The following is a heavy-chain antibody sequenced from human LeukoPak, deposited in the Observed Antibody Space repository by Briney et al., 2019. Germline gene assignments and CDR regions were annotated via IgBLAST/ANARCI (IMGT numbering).Heavy chain of an antibody. J-gene: IGHJ4*02. D-gene: IGHD6-25*01. V-gene: IGHV4-59*01. Sequence: SETLSLTCSVPGGSISPYYWSWIRQPPGKGLEWIGYIFYSGVTTYNPSLKSRVSISLDSPKNQFFLRLTSVTAADTAMYYCARADTLAAIYFDFWGQGRLVTVSS. CDR1: GGSISPYY. CDR3: ARADTLAAIYFDF. CDR2: IFYSGVT.